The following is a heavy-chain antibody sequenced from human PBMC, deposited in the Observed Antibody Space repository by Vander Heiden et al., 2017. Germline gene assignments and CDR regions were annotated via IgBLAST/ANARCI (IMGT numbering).Heavy chain of an antibody. J-gene: IGHJ4*02. CDR3: AKDLGPYCGGDCYTDY. D-gene: IGHD2-21*02. V-gene: IGHV3-9*01. Sequence: EVQLVESGGGLVQPGRSLRLSCAASGFTFDDYAMHWVRQAPGKGLEWVSGISWNSGSIGYADSVKGRFTISRDNAKNSLYLQMNSLRAEDTALYYCAKDLGPYCGGDCYTDYWGQGTLVTVSS. CDR1: GFTFDDYA. CDR2: ISWNSGSI.